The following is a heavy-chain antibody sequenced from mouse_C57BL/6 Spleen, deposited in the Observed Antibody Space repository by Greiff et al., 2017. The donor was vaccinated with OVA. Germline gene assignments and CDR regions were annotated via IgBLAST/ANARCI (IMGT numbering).Heavy chain of an antibody. V-gene: IGHV2-2*01. Sequence: VQLQQSGPGLVQPSQSLSITCTASGFSLTSYGVHWVRQSPGKGLEWLGVIWSGGSTDYNASLNSILSISKDNAKSQVFFKMNSLQADDADIYYCAREGYDGYYVYAMDYWGQGTSVTVSS. D-gene: IGHD2-3*01. CDR3: AREGYDGYYVYAMDY. J-gene: IGHJ4*01. CDR2: IWSGGST. CDR1: GFSLTSYG.